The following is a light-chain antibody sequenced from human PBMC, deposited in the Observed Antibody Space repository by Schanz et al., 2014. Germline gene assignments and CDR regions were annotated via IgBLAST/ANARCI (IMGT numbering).Light chain of an antibody. CDR2: GAS. Sequence: EIVMTQSPATLSVSPGERATLSCRASQSVSSNLAWYQQKPGQAPRLLIYGASTRAIGIPARFSGSGSGTDFTLTISRLEPEDFAVFYCQQFGKLPWTFGQGTKVEIK. CDR3: QQFGKLPWT. V-gene: IGKV3-15*01. CDR1: QSVSSN. J-gene: IGKJ1*01.